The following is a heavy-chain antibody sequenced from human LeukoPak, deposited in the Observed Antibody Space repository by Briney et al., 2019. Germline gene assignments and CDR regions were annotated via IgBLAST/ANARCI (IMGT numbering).Heavy chain of an antibody. V-gene: IGHV3-7*01. J-gene: IGHJ4*02. CDR2: IKHDGSEK. CDR3: ARAAVAGFDY. Sequence: GGSLRLSCGASGFTFSSYWMSWVRQAPGKGLEWVANIKHDGSEKYYVDSVNGRFTISRDNAKNSLYLQMNSLRAEDTAVYYCARAAVAGFDYWGQGTLVTVSS. CDR1: GFTFSSYW. D-gene: IGHD6-19*01.